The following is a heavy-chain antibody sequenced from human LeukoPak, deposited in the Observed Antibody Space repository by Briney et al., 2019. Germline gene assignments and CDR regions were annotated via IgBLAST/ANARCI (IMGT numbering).Heavy chain of an antibody. CDR3: ARDQYGRFDY. D-gene: IGHD2-15*01. CDR1: GFTLCSYW. CDR2: INSDRRST. V-gene: IGHV3-74*01. J-gene: IGHJ4*02. Sequence: GGTLRLSCAASGFTLCSYWMNWVRQAPGQGLVWVSRINSDRRSTSYADSVKGRFTISRDNAKNTLYLQMNSLRAEDTAVYYCARDQYGRFDYWGQGTLVTVSS.